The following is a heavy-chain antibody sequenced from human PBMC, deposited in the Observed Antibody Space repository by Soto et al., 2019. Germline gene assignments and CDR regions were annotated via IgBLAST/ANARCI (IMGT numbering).Heavy chain of an antibody. V-gene: IGHV3-30-3*01. CDR1: VFTFISYA. J-gene: IGHJ4*02. D-gene: IGHD3-22*01. CDR2: ISYEGNNK. Sequence: PGWSLRLACAASVFTFISYAMHWVRQAPGKGLEWVAVISYEGNNKYYADSVKGRFTISRDNSKNTLYLQMNSLRAEDTAVYYCARDRYYYDTSGLYYFDYWAQGTLVTVSS. CDR3: ARDRYYYDTSGLYYFDY.